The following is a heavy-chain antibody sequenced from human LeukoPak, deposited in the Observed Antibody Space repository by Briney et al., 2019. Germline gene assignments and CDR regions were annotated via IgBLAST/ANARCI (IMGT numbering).Heavy chain of an antibody. Sequence: PGGSLRLSCAASGFTFSSYWMHWVRQAPGKGLEWVSGISASGGTTYYADSVKGRFTISRDNSRNTLYLQINSLRAEDTAVYYCAKRPRDTSGYYLGAFDIWGQGTMVTISS. V-gene: IGHV3-23*01. J-gene: IGHJ3*02. CDR1: GFTFSSYW. D-gene: IGHD3-22*01. CDR3: AKRPRDTSGYYLGAFDI. CDR2: ISASGGTT.